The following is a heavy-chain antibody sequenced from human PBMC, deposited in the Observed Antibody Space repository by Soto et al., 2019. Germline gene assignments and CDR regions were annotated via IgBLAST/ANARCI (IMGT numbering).Heavy chain of an antibody. CDR2: IWYDGSNK. CDR3: ASSNVLLWFGELSPPDAFDI. Sequence: GGSLRLSCAASGFTFSSYGMHWVRQAPGKGLEWVAVIWYDGSNKYYADSVKGRFTISRDNSKNTLYLQMNSLRAEDTAVYYCASSNVLLWFGELSPPDAFDIWGQGTMVTVSS. V-gene: IGHV3-33*01. J-gene: IGHJ3*02. CDR1: GFTFSSYG. D-gene: IGHD3-10*01.